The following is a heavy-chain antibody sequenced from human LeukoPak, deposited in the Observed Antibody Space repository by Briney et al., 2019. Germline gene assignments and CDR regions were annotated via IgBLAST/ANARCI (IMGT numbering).Heavy chain of an antibody. CDR2: ISPDGSET. J-gene: IGHJ4*02. V-gene: IGHV3-74*01. Sequence: PGGSLRLSCAASGFTFSSSWMHWGRQAPGEGLVWVSRISPDGSETTYADSVKGRFTISRDNAKNTLYLQLSSLRAEDTAVYYCARDMWGSFDYWGQGALVTVSS. CDR1: GFTFSSSW. D-gene: IGHD7-27*01. CDR3: ARDMWGSFDY.